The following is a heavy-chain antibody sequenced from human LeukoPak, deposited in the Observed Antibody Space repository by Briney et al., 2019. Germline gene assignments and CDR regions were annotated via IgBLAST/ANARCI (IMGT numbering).Heavy chain of an antibody. V-gene: IGHV3-7*03. CDR1: GFTFSSYW. J-gene: IGHJ3*02. CDR2: INHNGNVN. Sequence: GGSLRLSCAASGFTFSSYWMNWARQAPGKGLEGVASINHNGNVNYYVDSVKGRFTISRDNAKNSLYLQMNSLRAEDTAVYYCARGYCTNGVCYGHAFDIWGQGTMVTVSS. D-gene: IGHD2-8*01. CDR3: ARGYCTNGVCYGHAFDI.